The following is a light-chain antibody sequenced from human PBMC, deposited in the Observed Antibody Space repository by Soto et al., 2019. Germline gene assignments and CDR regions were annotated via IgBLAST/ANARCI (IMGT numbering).Light chain of an antibody. CDR1: NSDVGGYNY. CDR3: SSYTCISTLYV. CDR2: EVS. V-gene: IGLV2-14*01. J-gene: IGLJ1*01. Sequence: QSVLTQPASVSGSPGQSITISCTGTNSDVGGYNYVSWYQQHPGKAPELMIYEVSHRPSGVSNRFSGSKSDNTASLTISGLQAEDEADYYCSSYTCISTLYVFGSGTKVTV.